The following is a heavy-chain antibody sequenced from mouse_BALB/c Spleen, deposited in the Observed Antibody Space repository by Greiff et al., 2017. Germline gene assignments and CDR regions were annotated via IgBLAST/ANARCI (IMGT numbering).Heavy chain of an antibody. Sequence: EVQLQESGPGLVKPSQSLSLTCSVTGYSITSGYYWNWIRQFPGNQLEWMGYISYDGSNNYNPSLKNRISITRDTSKNQFFLKLNSVTTEDTATYYCARDDDYDVGYAMDYWGQGTSVTVSS. CDR3: ARDDDYDVGYAMDY. J-gene: IGHJ4*01. D-gene: IGHD2-4*01. CDR2: ISYDGSN. V-gene: IGHV3-6*02. CDR1: GYSITSGYY.